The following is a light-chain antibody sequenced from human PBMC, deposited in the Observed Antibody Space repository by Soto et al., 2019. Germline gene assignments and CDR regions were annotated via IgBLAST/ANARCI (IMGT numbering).Light chain of an antibody. V-gene: IGKV3-20*01. CDR2: GAS. CDR1: QSMSTNY. Sequence: EIVLAQSPDTLSLSTGERATLSCRTSQSMSTNYLAWYQQKSGQPPRLLIYGASIRATGIPDRFSGSGSGTDFTLTISRLEPEDFAVYYCHQYDSSPLTFGGGAKVEIK. J-gene: IGKJ4*01. CDR3: HQYDSSPLT.